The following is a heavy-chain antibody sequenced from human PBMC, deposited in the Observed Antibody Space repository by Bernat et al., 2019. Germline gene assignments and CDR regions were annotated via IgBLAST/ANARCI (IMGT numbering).Heavy chain of an antibody. CDR3: ATGSAGYYYYGMDV. V-gene: IGHV3-33*01. Sequence: QVQLVESGGGVVQPGRSLRLSCAASGFTFSSYGMHWVRQAPGKGLEWVAVIWYDGSNKYYADSVKGRFTISRDNSKNTLYLQMNSLRAEDTAVYYCATGSAGYYYYGMDVWGQGTTVTVSS. CDR2: IWYDGSNK. CDR1: GFTFSSYG. J-gene: IGHJ6*02. D-gene: IGHD4-17*01.